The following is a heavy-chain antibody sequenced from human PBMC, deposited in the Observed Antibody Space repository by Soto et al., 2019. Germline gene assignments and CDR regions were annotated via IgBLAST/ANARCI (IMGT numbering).Heavy chain of an antibody. D-gene: IGHD2-15*01. Sequence: QVQLVQSGAEVKKPWASVKVSCKASGYTFTGYYMHWVRQAPGQGLEWMGWINPNSGGTNYGQKFQGWVTMTRDTSISTAYMELSRLRSYDTAVYYCARGGNLYCSGGSCYSWFDPWGQGTLVTVSS. CDR2: INPNSGGT. J-gene: IGHJ5*02. CDR1: GYTFTGYY. V-gene: IGHV1-2*04. CDR3: ARGGNLYCSGGSCYSWFDP.